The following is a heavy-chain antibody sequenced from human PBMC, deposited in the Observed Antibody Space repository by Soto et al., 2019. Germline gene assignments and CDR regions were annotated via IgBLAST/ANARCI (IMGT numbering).Heavy chain of an antibody. V-gene: IGHV3-30*03. CDR1: GFSFSSYG. Sequence: GGSLRLSCAASGFSFSSYGMHWVRQAPGRGLEWVAALSDDGSKKYYADSVKGRFTISRDNSKNTLFLQMNSLRAEDTAVYYCARDMFAGTYMTTPGWGQGTLVTVSS. CDR2: LSDDGSKK. CDR3: ARDMFAGTYMTTPG. D-gene: IGHD4-17*01. J-gene: IGHJ4*02.